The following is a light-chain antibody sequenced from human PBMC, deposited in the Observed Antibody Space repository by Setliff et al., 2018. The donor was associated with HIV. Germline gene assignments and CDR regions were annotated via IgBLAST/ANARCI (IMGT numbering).Light chain of an antibody. Sequence: QSALTQPPSVSGAPGQRVTISCTGSRSNIGAGFDVHRFQQLPGPAPKVVIYGDNYRPSGVPDRISGSKSGTSASLAITGLQAEDEADYYCQSYDSSLRGYVFGTGTKVTVL. V-gene: IGLV1-40*01. CDR1: RSNIGAGFD. CDR2: GDN. CDR3: QSYDSSLRGYV. J-gene: IGLJ1*01.